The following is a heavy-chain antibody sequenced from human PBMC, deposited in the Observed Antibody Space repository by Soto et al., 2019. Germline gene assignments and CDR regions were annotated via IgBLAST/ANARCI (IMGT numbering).Heavy chain of an antibody. V-gene: IGHV4-59*01. CDR2: TYYSGST. Sequence: QVQLQESGPGLVKPSETLSLTCTVSGGSISNYYWNWIRQPPGKGLEWIGYTYYSGSTNYNPSLKSRVIMSVHTSKNQFSLNLSSVTAADTAVYYCARARGVMGAAPARYFMDVWGKGTTVAVSS. CDR3: ARARGVMGAAPARYFMDV. CDR1: GGSISNYY. J-gene: IGHJ6*03. D-gene: IGHD2-15*01.